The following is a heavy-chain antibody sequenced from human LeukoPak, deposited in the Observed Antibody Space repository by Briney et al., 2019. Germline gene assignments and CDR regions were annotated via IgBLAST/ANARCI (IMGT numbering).Heavy chain of an antibody. CDR3: AVTWGRSGGAFDI. CDR1: GFTFSSYS. Sequence: GGSLRLSCAVSGFTFSSYSMNWVRQAPGKGLEWASYISSSTSAIYNADSVKGRFTISRDNAKNTLYLQMNSLRAEDTAVYYCAVTWGRSGGAFDIWGQGTMVTVSS. CDR2: ISSSTSAI. D-gene: IGHD2-15*01. J-gene: IGHJ3*02. V-gene: IGHV3-48*04.